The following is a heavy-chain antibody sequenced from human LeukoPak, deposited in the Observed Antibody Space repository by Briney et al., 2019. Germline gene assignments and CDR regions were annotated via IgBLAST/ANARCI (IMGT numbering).Heavy chain of an antibody. CDR3: ARDLGETTQYYFDY. V-gene: IGHV3-21*01. CDR2: ISSSSSYI. Sequence: GGSLRLSCAASGFTFSSYSMNWVRQAPGKGLEWVSSISSSSSYIYYADSVKGRFTISRDNAKNSLYLQMNSLRAEDTAVYYCARDLGETTQYYFDYWGQGTLVTVSS. D-gene: IGHD3-16*01. J-gene: IGHJ4*02. CDR1: GFTFSSYS.